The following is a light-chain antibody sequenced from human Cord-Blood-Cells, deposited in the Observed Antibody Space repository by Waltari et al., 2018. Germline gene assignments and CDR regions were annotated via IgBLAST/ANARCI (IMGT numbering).Light chain of an antibody. CDR3: QQYGSSPPT. CDR1: QSVSSSS. V-gene: IGKV3-20*01. Sequence: EIVLTPSPGTLSLSPGERATLSCRASQSVSSSSLAWYQQKPGQAPRLLIYGASSSATGIPDRFSGSGSGTDFTLTISRLEPEDFAVYYCQQYGSSPPTFGQGTKVEIK. J-gene: IGKJ1*01. CDR2: GAS.